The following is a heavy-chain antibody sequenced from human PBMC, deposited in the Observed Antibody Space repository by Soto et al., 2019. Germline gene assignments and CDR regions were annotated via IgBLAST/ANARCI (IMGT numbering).Heavy chain of an antibody. D-gene: IGHD6-19*01. Sequence: EVQLVESGGGLVQPGGSLRLSCAASGFTFSSYWMHWVRQAPGKGLVWVSRINSDGSSTSYADSVKGRFTISRDNAKNTLQLQMNSLRAEDTAVYYCAVAVAGPTAIGYWGEGTLVTVSS. CDR2: INSDGSST. CDR1: GFTFSSYW. CDR3: AVAVAGPTAIGY. J-gene: IGHJ4*02. V-gene: IGHV3-74*01.